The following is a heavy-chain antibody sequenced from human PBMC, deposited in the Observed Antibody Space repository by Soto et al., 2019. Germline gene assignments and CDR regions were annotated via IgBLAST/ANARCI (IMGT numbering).Heavy chain of an antibody. V-gene: IGHV3-23*01. CDR1: GFTFSSNA. J-gene: IGHJ4*02. Sequence: PGESLKISCAASGFTFSSNAMTWVRQSPGKGLEWVSEISANGGTTHYADSVKGRFTISRDNSKNTLFLQMNSLGAEDTAIYYCARQWATIFWGQGTLVTVSS. CDR3: ARQWATIF. D-gene: IGHD5-12*01. CDR2: ISANGGTT.